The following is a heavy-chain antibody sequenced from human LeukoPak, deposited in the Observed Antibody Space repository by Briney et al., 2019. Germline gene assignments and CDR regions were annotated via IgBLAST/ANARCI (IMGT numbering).Heavy chain of an antibody. Sequence: SETLSLTRSVSGFSSSNNYWSWIRQSPGKGLEWIGYIHYRGYTYYNPYLESRVTISVDTSQNRFSLKLISVTAADTAIYYCARDVEGATIGHYFDFWGQGILVTVSS. CDR3: ARDVEGATIGHYFDF. CDR2: IHYRGYT. CDR1: GFSSSNNY. D-gene: IGHD5-12*01. J-gene: IGHJ4*02. V-gene: IGHV4-59*01.